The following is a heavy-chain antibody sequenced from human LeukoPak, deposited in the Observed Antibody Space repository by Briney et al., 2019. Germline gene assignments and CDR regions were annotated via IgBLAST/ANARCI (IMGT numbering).Heavy chain of an antibody. CDR1: GFTVSSNY. CDR2: IYSGDTT. V-gene: IGHV3-53*01. J-gene: IGHJ4*02. CDR3: AKVVWFGELFY. Sequence: SGGSLRLSCVATGFTVSSNYMSWVRQAPGKGLEWVSLIYSGDTTHYADSVKGRFTISRDNSKNTVYLQMNSLRAEDTAVYYCAKVVWFGELFYWGQGTLVTVSS. D-gene: IGHD3-10*01.